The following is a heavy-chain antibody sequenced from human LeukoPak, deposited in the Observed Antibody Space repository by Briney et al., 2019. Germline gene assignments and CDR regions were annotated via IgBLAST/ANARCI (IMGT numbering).Heavy chain of an antibody. J-gene: IGHJ4*02. D-gene: IGHD6-13*01. CDR3: ARAGGYSSSWYSPDY. Sequence: SETLSLTCTVSGGSIRSSSYYWSWIRQPPGKGLEWIGYIYYSGSTYYNPSLKSRVTISVDTSKNQFSLKLSSVTAADTAVYYCARAGGYSSSWYSPDYWGQGTLVTVSS. V-gene: IGHV4-30-4*07. CDR1: GGSIRSSSYY. CDR2: IYYSGST.